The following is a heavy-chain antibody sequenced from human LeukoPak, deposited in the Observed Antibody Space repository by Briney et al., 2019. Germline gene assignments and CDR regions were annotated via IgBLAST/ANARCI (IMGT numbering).Heavy chain of an antibody. CDR2: MWYDGSNK. J-gene: IGHJ6*02. Sequence: GRPLRLSCAASGFTFSSYGMHWVRQAPGKGLEWVAVMWYDGSNKYYADSVKGRFTISRDNSKNTLYLQMNSLRAEDTAVYYCAIEVAAAGPFYYYYGMDVWGQGTTVTVSS. D-gene: IGHD6-13*01. V-gene: IGHV3-33*01. CDR1: GFTFSSYG. CDR3: AIEVAAAGPFYYYYGMDV.